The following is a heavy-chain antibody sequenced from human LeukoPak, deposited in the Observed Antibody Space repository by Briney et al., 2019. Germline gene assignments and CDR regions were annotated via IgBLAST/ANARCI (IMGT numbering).Heavy chain of an antibody. CDR1: GSTFSSYA. CDR2: ISYDGSNK. Sequence: PGGSLRLSCAASGSTFSSYAMHWVRQAPGKGLEWVAVISYDGSNKYYADSVKGRFTISRDNSKNTLYLQMNSLRAEDTAVYYCAREGAAAGYYYFDYWGQGTLVTVSS. CDR3: AREGAAAGYYYFDY. V-gene: IGHV3-30*04. D-gene: IGHD6-13*01. J-gene: IGHJ4*02.